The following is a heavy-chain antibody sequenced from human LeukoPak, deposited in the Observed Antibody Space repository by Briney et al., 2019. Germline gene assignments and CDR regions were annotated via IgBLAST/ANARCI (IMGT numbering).Heavy chain of an antibody. CDR2: INPNSGGT. D-gene: IGHD3-10*01. CDR3: ATKGDPSMVRGNWFDP. V-gene: IGHV1-2*02. CDR1: GYTFTGYY. J-gene: IGHJ5*02. Sequence: ASVKVSCKASGYTFTGYYMHWVRQAPGQGLEWMGWINPNSGGTNYAQKFQGRVTMTRDTSISTAYMELSSLRSEDTAVYYCATKGDPSMVRGNWFDPWGQGTLVTVSS.